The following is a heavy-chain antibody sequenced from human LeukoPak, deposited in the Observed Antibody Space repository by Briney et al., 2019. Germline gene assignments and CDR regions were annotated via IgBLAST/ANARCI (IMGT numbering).Heavy chain of an antibody. V-gene: IGHV3-23*01. CDR2: ISASGTTT. D-gene: IGHD3-3*01. CDR3: AKGAQFDFWSGYTLEYFDV. CDR1: GFSFTSYA. J-gene: IGHJ4*02. Sequence: GGSLRLSCAASGFSFTSYAMNWVRQAPGKGLELDSFISASGTTTHYSDSVKGRFTISRDNSKNTLFLQINSLRAEDTAAYYCAKGAQFDFWSGYTLEYFDVWGKGTLVTVSS.